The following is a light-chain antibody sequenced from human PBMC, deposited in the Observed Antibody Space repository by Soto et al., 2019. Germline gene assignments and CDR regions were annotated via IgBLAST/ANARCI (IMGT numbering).Light chain of an antibody. J-gene: IGKJ1*01. Sequence: VLTQSPDTLSVSPGERATLSCRAGQTIYSNVAWYQQRPGQAPRLLIYRASTRATGVPARFSGSGSGTDFTLTISSLQPEDFVTYYCQQSYSTPRTFAQGTKLDIK. CDR1: QTIYSN. CDR3: QQSYSTPRT. CDR2: RAS. V-gene: IGKV3-15*01.